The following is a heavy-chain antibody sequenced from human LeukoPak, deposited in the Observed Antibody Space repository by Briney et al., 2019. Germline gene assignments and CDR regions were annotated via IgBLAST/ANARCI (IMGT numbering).Heavy chain of an antibody. J-gene: IGHJ3*02. CDR1: GYTFTSYG. CDR2: MNPNSGNT. V-gene: IGHV1-8*03. Sequence: ASVKVSCKASGYTFTSYGISWVRQAPGQGLEWMGWMNPNSGNTGYAQKFQGRVTITRNTSISTAYMELSSLRSEDTAVYYCARGRQWLDAYDIWGQGTMVTVSS. D-gene: IGHD6-19*01. CDR3: ARGRQWLDAYDI.